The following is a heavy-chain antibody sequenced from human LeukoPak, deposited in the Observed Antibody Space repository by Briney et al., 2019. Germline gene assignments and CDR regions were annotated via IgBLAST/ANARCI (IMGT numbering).Heavy chain of an antibody. J-gene: IGHJ6*02. Sequence: SETLSLTCAVYGGSFSGYYWSWIRQPPGKGLEWIGEINHSGSTNYNPSLKSRVTISVDTSKNQFSLKLSSVTAADTAIYYCVRDTQMDVWGQGATVTVS. CDR1: GGSFSGYY. CDR2: INHSGST. V-gene: IGHV4-34*01. CDR3: VRDTQMDV.